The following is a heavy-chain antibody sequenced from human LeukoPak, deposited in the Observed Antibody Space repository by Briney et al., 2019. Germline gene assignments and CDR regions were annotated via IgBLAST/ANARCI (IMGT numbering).Heavy chain of an antibody. Sequence: PGGSLRLSCAASGFTFSSHGMNWVRQAPGKGLEWVSGISPSGGITYYADSVKGRFTISRDNSKNTLYLQMNSLRAEDTAVYYCARGSYYYDSSGRNFDYWGQGTLVTVSS. V-gene: IGHV3-23*01. CDR3: ARGSYYYDSSGRNFDY. CDR2: ISPSGGIT. D-gene: IGHD3-22*01. CDR1: GFTFSSHG. J-gene: IGHJ4*02.